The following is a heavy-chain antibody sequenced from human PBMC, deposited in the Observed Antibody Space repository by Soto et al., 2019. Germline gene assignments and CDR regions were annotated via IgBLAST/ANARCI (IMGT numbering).Heavy chain of an antibody. CDR3: ARGRGSTGYLGREHYFDY. D-gene: IGHD2-2*01. J-gene: IGHJ4*02. CDR1: GFSVTNNY. CDR2: IDIGGNT. Sequence: EVQVVESGGGLVQPGGSLRLSCAASGFSVTNNYMNWVRQAPGKGLEWVSIIDIGGNTYYADSVKDRSTISRDNSRNTLYLHMDSLRAEDTAVYYCARGRGSTGYLGREHYFDYWGQGTLVTVSP. V-gene: IGHV3-66*01.